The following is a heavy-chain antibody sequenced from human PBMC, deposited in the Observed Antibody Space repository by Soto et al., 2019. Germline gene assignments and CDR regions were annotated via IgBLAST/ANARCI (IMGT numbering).Heavy chain of an antibody. J-gene: IGHJ6*03. CDR2: ISSSGSTI. V-gene: IGHV3-11*01. CDR3: ARSVSYYYYYMDV. CDR1: GFTFSDYY. Sequence: GGSLRLSCAASGFTFSDYYMSWIRQAPGKGLEWVSYISSSGSTIYYADSVKGRFTISRDNAKNSLYLQMNSLRAEDTAVYYCARSVSYYYYYMDVWGKGTTVTVSS.